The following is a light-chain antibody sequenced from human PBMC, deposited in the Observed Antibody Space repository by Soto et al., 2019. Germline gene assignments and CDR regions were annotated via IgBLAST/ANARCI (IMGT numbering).Light chain of an antibody. CDR2: GAS. J-gene: IGKJ1*01. CDR1: QSVSSSY. V-gene: IGKV3-20*01. Sequence: EIVLTQSPGTLSLSPGERATLSCRASQSVSSSYLAWYQQKPGQAPRLLIYGASSRATGIPDRFSGSGSGTDFTLTSSRLGPDDFAVYYCQQYGSSQSFGQGTKVEIK. CDR3: QQYGSSQS.